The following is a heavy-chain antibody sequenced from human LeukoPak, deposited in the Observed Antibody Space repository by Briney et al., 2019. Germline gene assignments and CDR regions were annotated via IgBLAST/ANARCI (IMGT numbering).Heavy chain of an antibody. CDR1: GYTFTGYY. J-gene: IGHJ4*02. D-gene: IGHD4-23*01. CDR3: ARESLGAADDYGGNPFVY. Sequence: GASVKVSCKASGYTFTGYYMHWVRQAPGQGLEWMGWINPNSGGTNYAQKFQGRVTTTRDTSISTAYMELSRLRSDDTAVYYCARESLGAADDYGGNPFVYWGQGTLVTVSS. CDR2: INPNSGGT. V-gene: IGHV1-2*02.